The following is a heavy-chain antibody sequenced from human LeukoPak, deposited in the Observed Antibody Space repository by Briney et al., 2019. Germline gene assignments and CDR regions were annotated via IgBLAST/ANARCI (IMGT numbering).Heavy chain of an antibody. CDR1: GGSISSGPYY. CDR3: ARFPHGKGLNWFDP. J-gene: IGHJ5*02. D-gene: IGHD5-12*01. V-gene: IGHV4-61*02. CDR2: IYSSGRT. Sequence: SQTLSLTCTVSGGSISSGPYYWSWIRQPAGKGLEWIGRIYSSGRTNYNPSLKSRVTISLDTSKNQISLKVSSVTAADTAMYYCARFPHGKGLNWFDPWGQGTLVTVSS.